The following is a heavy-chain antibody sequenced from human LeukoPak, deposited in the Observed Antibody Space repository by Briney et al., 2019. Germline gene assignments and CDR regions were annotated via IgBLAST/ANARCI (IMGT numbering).Heavy chain of an antibody. D-gene: IGHD5-24*01. CDR2: ITWDSTNT. Sequence: GGSLRLSCTASGFKFADAPMHWVRQSPGKGLEWIALITWDSTNTYYADSVKGRFTISRDDSRNTLYLQMNSLRSDDTALYYCAKDVSFRRGHNVDASDIWGLGTLVTVSS. CDR3: AKDVSFRRGHNVDASDI. J-gene: IGHJ3*02. V-gene: IGHV3-43*01. CDR1: GFKFADAP.